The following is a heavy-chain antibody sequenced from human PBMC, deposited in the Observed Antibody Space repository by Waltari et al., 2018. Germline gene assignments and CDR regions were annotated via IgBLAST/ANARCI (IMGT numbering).Heavy chain of an antibody. Sequence: QVQLVQSGAEVKKPGASVKVSCKASGYTFTGYYMHWVRQAPGQGLEWMGRINPNSGGTNYAQKFQGRVTMTRDTSSSTAYMELSRLRSDDTAVYYCARSVDSSWYTTNWFDPWGQGTLVIVSS. CDR2: INPNSGGT. D-gene: IGHD6-13*01. CDR1: GYTFTGYY. J-gene: IGHJ5*02. CDR3: ARSVDSSWYTTNWFDP. V-gene: IGHV1-2*06.